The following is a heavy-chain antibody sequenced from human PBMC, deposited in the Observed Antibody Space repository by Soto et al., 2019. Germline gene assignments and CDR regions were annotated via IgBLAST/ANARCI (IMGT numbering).Heavy chain of an antibody. CDR3: ARTSAAGKYYYGMDV. Sequence: PGESLKISCKGSGYSFSNNWVGWVRQMPGKGLEWMGRIDPSDSYTNYSPSFQGHVTISADKSISTAYLQWSSLKASDTAMYYCARTSAAGKYYYGMDVWGQGTTVTVSS. D-gene: IGHD6-13*01. V-gene: IGHV5-10-1*01. J-gene: IGHJ6*02. CDR2: IDPSDSYT. CDR1: GYSFSNNW.